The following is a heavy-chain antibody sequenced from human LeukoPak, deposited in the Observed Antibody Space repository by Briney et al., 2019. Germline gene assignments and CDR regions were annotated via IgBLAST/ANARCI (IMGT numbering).Heavy chain of an antibody. CDR2: IHYDGSNK. CDR3: ARDDHISGWCSF. J-gene: IGHJ1*01. CDR1: GFTFSAFG. Sequence: GGSLRLSCAASGFTFSAFGMHWVCQAPGKGLEWVAVIHYDGSNKYYADSVKGRFTISRDNSKNTLYLEMSSLRAEDTAVYYCARDDHISGWCSFWGQGTLVTVSS. V-gene: IGHV3-33*01. D-gene: IGHD6-19*01.